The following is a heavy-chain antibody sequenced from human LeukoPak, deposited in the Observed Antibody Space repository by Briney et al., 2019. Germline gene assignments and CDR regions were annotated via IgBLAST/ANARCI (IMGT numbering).Heavy chain of an antibody. D-gene: IGHD2-15*01. V-gene: IGHV4-39*07. J-gene: IGHJ4*02. Sequence: PSETLSLTCSVSGDSISNSSSSWGWIRQPPGKGLEWIANIFYSGSTYYNPSLKSRVTISVDTSKNQFSLRLSSVTAADTAVYYCARWVLVAAKVDYWGQGTLVTVSS. CDR3: ARWVLVAAKVDY. CDR1: GDSISNSSSS. CDR2: IFYSGST.